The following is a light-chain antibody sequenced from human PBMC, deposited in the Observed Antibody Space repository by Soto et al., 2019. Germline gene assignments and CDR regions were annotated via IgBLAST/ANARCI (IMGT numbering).Light chain of an antibody. CDR2: AAS. CDR3: QQSHGIPYI. V-gene: IGKV1-39*01. CDR1: PTISTY. J-gene: IGKJ2*01. Sequence: DIQMTQSPSSLSASVGDRITITCRASPTISTYLNWYQQKPGKAPKLLISAASRLQSGVPSRFTGSGSRTEFTLTIISLQPVATYYGQQSHGIPYIFGQGTKVEI.